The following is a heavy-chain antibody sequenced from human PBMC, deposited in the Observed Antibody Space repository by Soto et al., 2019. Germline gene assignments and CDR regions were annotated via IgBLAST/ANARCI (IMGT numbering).Heavy chain of an antibody. Sequence: DSVKGRFTISRDNSKNTLYLQMNILRVEDTAVYYCARALSGRSLTTYYWGQGTLVTVSS. J-gene: IGHJ4*02. CDR3: ARALSGRSLTTYY. V-gene: IGHV3-30*07. D-gene: IGHD1-26*01.